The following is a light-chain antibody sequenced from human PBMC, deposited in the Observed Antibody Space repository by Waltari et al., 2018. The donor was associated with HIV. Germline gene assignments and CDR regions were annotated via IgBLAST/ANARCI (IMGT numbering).Light chain of an antibody. J-gene: IGLJ1*01. CDR3: SSYKSSSTPYV. CDR2: EVT. V-gene: IGLV2-14*01. Sequence: QSALPQPASVSGSPGQSITISCTGTSSDVGGYNYVPWYQQHPGKAPKLMIYEVTNRPSGVSNRFSGSKSGNTASLTISGLQAEDEADYYCSSYKSSSTPYVFGTGTKVTVL. CDR1: SSDVGGYNY.